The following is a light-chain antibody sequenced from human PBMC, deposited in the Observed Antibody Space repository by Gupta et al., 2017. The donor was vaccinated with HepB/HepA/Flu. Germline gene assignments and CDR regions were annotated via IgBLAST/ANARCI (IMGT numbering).Light chain of an antibody. J-gene: IGLJ2*01. V-gene: IGLV2-14*03. Sequence: QSALTHPVSVSGSPGQSITISCTGTSSDVGGYNYVSWYQQHPGKAPKLMIYDVSNRPSGVSNRFSGSKSGNTASLTISGLQAEDEADYYCSSYTSSSTLVVFGGGTKLTVL. CDR3: SSYTSSSTLVV. CDR1: SSDVGGYNY. CDR2: DVS.